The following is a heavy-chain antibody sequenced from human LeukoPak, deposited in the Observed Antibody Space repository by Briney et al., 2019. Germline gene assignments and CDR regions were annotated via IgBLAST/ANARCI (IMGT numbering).Heavy chain of an antibody. CDR2: VSGDGSNK. J-gene: IGHJ3*02. CDR3: AKGVWSSGPDAFDI. D-gene: IGHD6-19*01. Sequence: GRSLRLSCAASGFTFSSYGMHWVRQAPGKGLEWVSDVSGDGSNKYYADSVKGRFTISRDNSKNTMYLQMNSLRAEDTAVYYCAKGVWSSGPDAFDIWGEGTMVTVSS. V-gene: IGHV3-30*18. CDR1: GFTFSSYG.